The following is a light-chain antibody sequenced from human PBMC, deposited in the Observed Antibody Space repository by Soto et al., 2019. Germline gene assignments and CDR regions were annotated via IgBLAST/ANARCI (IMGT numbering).Light chain of an antibody. Sequence: EIVMTQSPATLSVSPGERATLSCRASQSVSSNLAWYQQKPGQAPRLLIYGAFNRATGIPARFSGSGLATDFTLSINTLQPEDFAVYFCQQTYMVPYTFGQGTKVDIK. CDR2: GAF. J-gene: IGKJ2*01. CDR1: QSVSSN. CDR3: QQTYMVPYT. V-gene: IGKV3D-15*01.